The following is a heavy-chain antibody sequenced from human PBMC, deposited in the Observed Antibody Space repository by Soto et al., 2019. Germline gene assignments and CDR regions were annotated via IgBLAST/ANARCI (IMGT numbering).Heavy chain of an antibody. V-gene: IGHV6-1*01. CDR2: TYYRSNWRH. J-gene: IGHJ5*02. D-gene: IGHD6-19*01. Sequence: SQTLSLTCAISGDSVSSNTAAWNWIRSSPSRGLEWLGRTYYRSNWRHDYAVSVRSRITVNPDTSKNHFSLQLNSVTPDDTAVYYCARGLAGSGSDLWGPGTLVTVST. CDR3: ARGLAGSGSDL. CDR1: GDSVSSNTAA.